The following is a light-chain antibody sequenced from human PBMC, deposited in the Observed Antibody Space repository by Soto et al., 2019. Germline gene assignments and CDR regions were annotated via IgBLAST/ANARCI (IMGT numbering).Light chain of an antibody. CDR1: SSDVGGYNY. Sequence: QSVLTQPASVSWSPGQSITISCTGTSSDVGGYNYVSWYQQHPGKAPKFMIYDVSNRPSGVSNRLSGSKSGNTASLTISGLQAEDEADCYCSSYTTSNTRQIVFGTGTKVTVL. CDR2: DVS. CDR3: SSYTTSNTRQIV. V-gene: IGLV2-14*01. J-gene: IGLJ1*01.